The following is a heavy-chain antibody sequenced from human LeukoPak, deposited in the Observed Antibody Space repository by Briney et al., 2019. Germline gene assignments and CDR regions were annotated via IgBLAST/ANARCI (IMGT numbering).Heavy chain of an antibody. Sequence: GGSLRLSCEDSGFTFSWYSMSWVRQAPGKGLEWVSYISSSSSTIYYADSVKGRFTISRDNAKNSLYLQMYSLRAEDTAVTGQNWFDPWGQGTLVTVSS. CDR1: GFTFSWYS. CDR3: NWFDP. V-gene: IGHV3-48*01. D-gene: IGHD7-27*01. CDR2: ISSSSSTI. J-gene: IGHJ5*02.